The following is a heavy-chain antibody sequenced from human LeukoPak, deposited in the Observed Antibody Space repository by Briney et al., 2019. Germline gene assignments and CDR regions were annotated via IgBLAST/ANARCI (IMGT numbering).Heavy chain of an antibody. CDR2: INHSGST. CDR1: GGSFSGYY. CDR3: ARREGGTTGFDY. V-gene: IGHV4-34*01. J-gene: IGHJ4*02. Sequence: SETLSLTYAVYGGSFSGYYWSWIRQPPGKGLEWIGEINHSGSTNYNPSLKSRVTISVDTSKNQFSLKLSSVTAADTAVYYCARREGGTTGFDYWGQGTLVTVSS. D-gene: IGHD1-7*01.